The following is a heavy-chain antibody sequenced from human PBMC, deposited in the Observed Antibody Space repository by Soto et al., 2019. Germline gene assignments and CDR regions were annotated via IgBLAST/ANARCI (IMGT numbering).Heavy chain of an antibody. CDR2: IVVGSGNT. CDR1: GFTFTSSA. CDR3: ARDSGYSYGPIDY. D-gene: IGHD5-18*01. V-gene: IGHV1-58*01. Sequence: SVKVSCKASGFTFTSSAVQWVRQARGQRLEWIGWIVVGSGNTNYAQKFQERVTITRDMSTSTAYMELSSLRDEDTAVYYCARDSGYSYGPIDYWGQGTLVTVSS. J-gene: IGHJ4*02.